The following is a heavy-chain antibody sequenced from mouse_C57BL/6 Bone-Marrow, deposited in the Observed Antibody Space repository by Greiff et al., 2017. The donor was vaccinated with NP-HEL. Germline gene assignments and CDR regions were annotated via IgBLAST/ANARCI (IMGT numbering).Heavy chain of an antibody. D-gene: IGHD1-1*01. J-gene: IGHJ3*01. CDR1: GFTFSDYY. CDR3: ARYYYGSSYPY. V-gene: IGHV5-12*01. Sequence: EVHLVESGGGLVQPGGSLKLSCAASGFTFSDYYMYWVRQTPEKRLEWVAYISNGGGSTYYPDTVKGRFTISRDNAKNTLYLQMSRLKSEDTAMYYCARYYYGSSYPYWGQGTLVTVSA. CDR2: ISNGGGST.